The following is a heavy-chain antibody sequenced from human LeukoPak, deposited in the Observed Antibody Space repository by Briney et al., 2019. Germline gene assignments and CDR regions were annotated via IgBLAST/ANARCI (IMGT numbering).Heavy chain of an antibody. CDR1: GLTFSSYG. CDR3: AKDYGHYFDY. Sequence: GGSLRLSCAASGLTFSSYGMHWVRQAPGKGLEWVAVISYDGSNKYYADSVKGRFTISRDNSKNTLYLQMNSLRAEDTAVYYCAKDYGHYFDYWGQGTLVTVSS. D-gene: IGHD3-10*01. V-gene: IGHV3-30*18. J-gene: IGHJ4*02. CDR2: ISYDGSNK.